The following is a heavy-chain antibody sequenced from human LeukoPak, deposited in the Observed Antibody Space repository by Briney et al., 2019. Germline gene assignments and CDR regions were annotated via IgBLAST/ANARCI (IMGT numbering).Heavy chain of an antibody. CDR3: ARAYMVRGVIKAGAFDY. V-gene: IGHV1-2*02. CDR2: INPNSGGT. D-gene: IGHD3-10*01. J-gene: IGHJ4*02. Sequence: ASVKVSCKASGYTFTGYYMHWVRQAPGQGLEWMGWINPNSGGTNYAQKFQGRVTMTRDTSISTAYMELSRLRSDDTAVYYCARAYMVRGVIKAGAFDYWGQGTLVTVSS. CDR1: GYTFTGYY.